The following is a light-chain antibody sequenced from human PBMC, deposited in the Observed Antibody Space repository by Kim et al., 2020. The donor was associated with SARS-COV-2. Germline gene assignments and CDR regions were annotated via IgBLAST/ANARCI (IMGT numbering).Light chain of an antibody. V-gene: IGLV2-8*01. CDR3: SSYAGNDSVI. CDR1: SSDVGSHNY. CDR2: EVS. J-gene: IGLJ2*01. Sequence: QSALTQPPSASGSPGQSVSIACTGTSSDVGSHNYVSWYQQHPGKAPKLLIYEVSQRPSGVPDRFSGSKSDNMASLTVSGLQAEDEADYYCSSYAGNDSVIIGGGTKKTVL.